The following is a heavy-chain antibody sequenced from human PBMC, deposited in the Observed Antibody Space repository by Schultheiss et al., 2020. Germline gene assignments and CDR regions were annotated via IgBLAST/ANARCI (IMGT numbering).Heavy chain of an antibody. Sequence: SETLSLTCTVSGGSISSGGYYWSWIRQHPGKGLEWIGYIYYSGNTYYNPSHKSRVTISVDTSKNQFSLKLSSVTAADTAVYYCARHALYNRVPAAIDWFDPWGQGTLVTVTS. J-gene: IGHJ5*02. CDR1: GGSISSGGYY. D-gene: IGHD2-2*01. CDR3: ARHALYNRVPAAIDWFDP. V-gene: IGHV4-39*01. CDR2: IYYSGNT.